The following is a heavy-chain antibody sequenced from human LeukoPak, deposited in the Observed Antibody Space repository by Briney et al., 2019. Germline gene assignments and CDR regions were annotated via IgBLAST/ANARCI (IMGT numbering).Heavy chain of an antibody. J-gene: IGHJ4*02. Sequence: SETLSLTCAVYGGSFSGYYWSWIGQPPGKGLEWVGEMNHSGSSNYNPSLKRGVTISVHTSKNQFSLKLSSVTAADTAVYYCARSLRPNYFDYWGQGTLVTVS. CDR2: MNHSGSS. CDR3: ARSLRPNYFDY. V-gene: IGHV4-34*01. CDR1: GGSFSGYY.